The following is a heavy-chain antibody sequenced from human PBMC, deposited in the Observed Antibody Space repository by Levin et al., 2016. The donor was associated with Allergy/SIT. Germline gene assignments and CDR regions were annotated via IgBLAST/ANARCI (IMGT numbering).Heavy chain of an antibody. V-gene: IGHV3-21*01. D-gene: IGHD2-15*01. CDR2: ISSSSSYI. Sequence: WIRQPPGKGLEWVSSISSSSSYIYYADSVKGRFTISRDNAKNSLYLQMNSLRAEDTAVYYCAPDPGYCSGGSCPTHIDWGQGTLVTVSS. J-gene: IGHJ4*02. CDR3: APDPGYCSGGSCPTHID.